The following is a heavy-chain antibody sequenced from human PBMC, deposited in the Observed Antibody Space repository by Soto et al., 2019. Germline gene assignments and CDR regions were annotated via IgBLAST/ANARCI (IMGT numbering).Heavy chain of an antibody. CDR2: VSGSGGST. J-gene: IGHJ4*02. V-gene: IGHV3-23*01. CDR3: AKDGRGSHLGELSFDY. Sequence: EVQLLESGGGLVQPGGSLRLSCAASGFTFSSDAMSWVRQAPGKGLECVSAVSGSGGSTYYADSVKGRFTISRDNSKNTLYLQMNSLRAEDTAVYYCAKDGRGSHLGELSFDYWGQGTLGTVSS. CDR1: GFTFSSDA. D-gene: IGHD3-16*02.